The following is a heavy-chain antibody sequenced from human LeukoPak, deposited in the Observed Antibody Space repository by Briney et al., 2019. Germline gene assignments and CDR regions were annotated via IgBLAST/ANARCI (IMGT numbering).Heavy chain of an antibody. CDR1: GFTFSNYA. D-gene: IGHD3-16*02. V-gene: IGHV3-23*01. CDR3: AKGLRLGELSSGFDY. J-gene: IGHJ4*02. CDR2: ISNSGGSA. Sequence: GGSLRLSCGASGFTFSNYAMNWVRQAPGKGREWVSGISNSGGSAYYADSVKGRFTISRDNSRNTLYLQMNSLRAEDTAVYYCAKGLRLGELSSGFDYWGQGTLVTVSS.